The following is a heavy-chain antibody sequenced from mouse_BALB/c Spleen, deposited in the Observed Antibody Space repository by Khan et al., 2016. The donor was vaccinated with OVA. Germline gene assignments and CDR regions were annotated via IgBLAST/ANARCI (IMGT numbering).Heavy chain of an antibody. V-gene: IGHV1-77*01. J-gene: IGHJ3*01. CDR3: AREWAAWFPY. CDR1: GYTFTAYY. Sequence: QVQLQQSGAELARPGASVTLSCTASGYTFTAYYINWMRQRTGQGLEWLGEIYPGSDNTYYNEKFKGKATLTADKSSCTAYMHVSILTSEDSAVYCCAREWAAWFPYWGQGTLVTVSA. CDR2: IYPGSDNT.